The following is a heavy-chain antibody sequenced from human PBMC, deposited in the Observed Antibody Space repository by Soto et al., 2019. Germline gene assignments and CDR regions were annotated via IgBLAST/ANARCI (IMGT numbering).Heavy chain of an antibody. CDR1: GFSLSTSGVG. CDR3: AHGDSSGSLYLDWFDP. D-gene: IGHD3-22*01. Sequence: QITLKESGPPLVKPTQTLTLTCTFSGFSLSTSGVGVGWIRQPPGNALEWLALIYWDDDKRYSPSLKSRVTITKDTSKNQVVLTMTNMDPVDTATYYCAHGDSSGSLYLDWFDPWGQGTLVTVSS. V-gene: IGHV2-5*02. CDR2: IYWDDDK. J-gene: IGHJ5*02.